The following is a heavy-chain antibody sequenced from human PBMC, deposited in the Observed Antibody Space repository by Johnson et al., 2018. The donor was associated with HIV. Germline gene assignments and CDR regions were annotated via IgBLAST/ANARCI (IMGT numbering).Heavy chain of an antibody. D-gene: IGHD3-22*01. V-gene: IGHV3-30*02. CDR1: GFTFSRYA. CDR3: AKDVGNYWPDAFDI. CDR2: IRYDGSNK. Sequence: VQLVESGGGVVQPGRSLRLSCAASGFTFSRYAMHWVRQAPGKGLEWVTFIRYDGSNKYYANSVKGRFTISRDNSKNTLYLQMKSLRAEDTAVYYCAKDVGNYWPDAFDIWGQGTMVTVSS. J-gene: IGHJ3*02.